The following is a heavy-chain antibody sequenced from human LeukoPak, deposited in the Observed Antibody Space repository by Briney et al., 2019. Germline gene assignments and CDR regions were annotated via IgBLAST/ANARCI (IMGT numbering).Heavy chain of an antibody. CDR2: INAGNGDT. D-gene: IGHD2-2*01. CDR3: ARAGVHCSSTSCYLLGVDY. J-gene: IGHJ4*02. Sequence: ASVKVSCKASGYTFTSYAMHWVRQAPGQRLEWMGWINAGNGDTKYSRKFQGRVTITRDTSASTAYMELSSLRSEDTAVYYCARAGVHCSSTSCYLLGVDYWGQGTLVTVSS. CDR1: GYTFTSYA. V-gene: IGHV1-3*01.